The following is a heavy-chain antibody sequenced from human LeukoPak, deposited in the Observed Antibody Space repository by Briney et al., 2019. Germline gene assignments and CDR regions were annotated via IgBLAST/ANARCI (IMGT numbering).Heavy chain of an antibody. D-gene: IGHD3-10*01. CDR3: ARDSLGGFDP. CDR1: GFTFSSYS. CDR2: ISSSSSYI. Sequence: GSLRLSCAASGFTFSSYSMNWVRQAPGKGLEWVSSISSSSSYIYYADSVKGRFTISRDSAKNSLYLQMNSLRAEDTAVYYCARDSLGGFDPWGQGTLVTVSS. J-gene: IGHJ5*02. V-gene: IGHV3-21*01.